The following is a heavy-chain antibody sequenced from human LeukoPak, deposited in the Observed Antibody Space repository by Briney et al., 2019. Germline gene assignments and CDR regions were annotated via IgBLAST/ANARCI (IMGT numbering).Heavy chain of an antibody. CDR2: IQSNGNEK. J-gene: IGHJ4*02. CDR3: ARGVTSWPQGPYHFDY. Sequence: GGSLRLSCAVSGFTFSDYAMHWVRQAPGKGLEWVASIQSNGNEKYSSDSLKGRFTISSDNSKNTLYLQMNTVRPEDTAVFYCARGVTSWPQGPYHFDYWGQGILITVSS. V-gene: IGHV3-30*02. D-gene: IGHD2-2*01. CDR1: GFTFSDYA.